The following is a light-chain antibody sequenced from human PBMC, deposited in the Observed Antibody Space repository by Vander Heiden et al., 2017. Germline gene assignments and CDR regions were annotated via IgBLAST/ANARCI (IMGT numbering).Light chain of an antibody. CDR3: QQSYSTLYT. Sequence: DIQVTQSPASLSASVGDRVTITCRVRQSISSYLNWYQQKPGKAPQLLIYAASSLASGVPARFSGSGSGTDFTLTISSLQPEDFATYYCQQSYSTLYTFGQGTKLEIK. CDR2: AAS. CDR1: QSISSY. J-gene: IGKJ2*01. V-gene: IGKV1-39*01.